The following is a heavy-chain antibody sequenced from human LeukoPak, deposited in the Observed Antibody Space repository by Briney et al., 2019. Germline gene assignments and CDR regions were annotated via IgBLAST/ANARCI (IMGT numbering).Heavy chain of an antibody. CDR1: GGSISSGDYY. D-gene: IGHD3-3*01. CDR3: ASWSGYYLYFDY. J-gene: IGHJ4*02. Sequence: PSETLSLTCTVSGGSISSGDYYWSWIRQPPGKGLEWIGYIYYSGSTYYNPSLKSRVTISVDTSKNQFSLKLSSVTAADTAVYYCASWSGYYLYFDYWGQGTLVTVSS. V-gene: IGHV4-30-4*01. CDR2: IYYSGST.